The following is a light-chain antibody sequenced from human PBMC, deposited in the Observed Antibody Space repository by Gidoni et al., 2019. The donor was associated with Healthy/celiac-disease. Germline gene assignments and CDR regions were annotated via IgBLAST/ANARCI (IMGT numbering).Light chain of an antibody. V-gene: IGKV3-20*01. CDR2: GAS. Sequence: IVLTQSHRPLPLSPGGTATLSCRASQTVRSTYLAWYRHKPGQAPRLLVYGASVRATGIPDRFSGSGSGTDFTLTVSGLEPEDSAVYYCQQYENVPFTFGPGTKVEI. J-gene: IGKJ3*01. CDR1: QTVRSTY. CDR3: QQYENVPFT.